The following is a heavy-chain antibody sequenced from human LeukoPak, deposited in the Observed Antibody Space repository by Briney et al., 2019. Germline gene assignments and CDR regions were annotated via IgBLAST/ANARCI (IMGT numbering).Heavy chain of an antibody. D-gene: IGHD2-21*01. CDR2: MSGSGGST. Sequence: PGGSLRLSCAASGFSFSNYAMNWVRQAPGKGLEWVSGMSGSGGSTYYAVSVKGRFTISRDNSENTLYLQMNSLTAEDTAIYYCAKVEIVVIASTYFDSWGQGTLVTVSS. CDR1: GFSFSNYA. CDR3: AKVEIVVIASTYFDS. V-gene: IGHV3-23*01. J-gene: IGHJ4*02.